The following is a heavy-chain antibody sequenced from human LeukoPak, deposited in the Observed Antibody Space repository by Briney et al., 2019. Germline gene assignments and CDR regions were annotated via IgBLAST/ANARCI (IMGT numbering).Heavy chain of an antibody. Sequence: GGSLRLSCAASGFTFSSYAMHWVRQAPGKGLEGVAVISYDGSNKYYADSVKGRFTISRDNSKNTLYLQVNSLRAEDTAVYYCARDGSYYDILTGYYLFDYWGQGTLVTVSS. CDR2: ISYDGSNK. CDR1: GFTFSSYA. CDR3: ARDGSYYDILTGYYLFDY. D-gene: IGHD3-9*01. V-gene: IGHV3-30-3*01. J-gene: IGHJ4*02.